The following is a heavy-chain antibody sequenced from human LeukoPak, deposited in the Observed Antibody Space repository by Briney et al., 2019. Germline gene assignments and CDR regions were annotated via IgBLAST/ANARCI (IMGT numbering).Heavy chain of an antibody. CDR3: AKGQWELLY. Sequence: GGSLRLSCAASGFTFSSYGMHWVRQAPGKGLEWVAFMRYDGGNKYYADSVKGRFTISRVNSKNTLYLQMNSLRPEDTAVYHCAKGQWELLYWGQGVLVTVSS. CDR2: MRYDGGNK. D-gene: IGHD1-26*01. CDR1: GFTFSSYG. V-gene: IGHV3-30*02. J-gene: IGHJ4*02.